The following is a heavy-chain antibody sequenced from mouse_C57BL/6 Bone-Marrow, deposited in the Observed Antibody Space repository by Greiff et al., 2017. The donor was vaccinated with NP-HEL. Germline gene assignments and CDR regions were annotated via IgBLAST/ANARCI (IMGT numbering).Heavy chain of an antibody. V-gene: IGHV7-3*01. CDR2: IRNKANGYTT. D-gene: IGHD6-1*01. Sequence: EVKLMESGGGLVQPGASLSLSCAASGFTFTDYYMSWVRQPPGKALEWLGFIRNKANGYTTEYSSSVKGRFTISRDNSKSILYLQMNALRAEDSATYYCARSEIAPFDYWGQGTTLTVSS. CDR3: ARSEIAPFDY. J-gene: IGHJ2*01. CDR1: GFTFTDYY.